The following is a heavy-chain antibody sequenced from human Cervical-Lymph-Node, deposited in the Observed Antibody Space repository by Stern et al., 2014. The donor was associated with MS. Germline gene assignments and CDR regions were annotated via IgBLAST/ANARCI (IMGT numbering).Heavy chain of an antibody. V-gene: IGHV3-21*01. CDR2: IRTSSSYI. CDR3: ARGGFPDSSSSDLYGMDV. Sequence: EVQLVESGGGLVKPGGSLRLSCAASGFTFSTYSMNWVRQAPGKGLEWVSSIRTSSSYIYYTDSVKGRFTISRDDAKNSLYLKMNTLRAEDTAVYYCARGGFPDSSSSDLYGMDVWGQGTTVTVSS. D-gene: IGHD6-6*01. J-gene: IGHJ6*02. CDR1: GFTFSTYS.